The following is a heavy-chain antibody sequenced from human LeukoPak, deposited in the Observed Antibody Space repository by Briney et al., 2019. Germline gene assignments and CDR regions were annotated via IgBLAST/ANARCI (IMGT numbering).Heavy chain of an antibody. CDR1: GGTFSSYA. V-gene: IGHV1-69*06. Sequence: ASVKVSCKASGGTFSSYAISWVRQAPGQGLEWMGGIIPIFGTANYAQKFQGRVTITADKSTSTACMELSSLRSEDTAVYYCTTIVVVPAAPYYYYGMDVWGKGTTVTVSS. CDR2: IIPIFGTA. J-gene: IGHJ6*04. D-gene: IGHD2-2*01. CDR3: TTIVVVPAAPYYYYGMDV.